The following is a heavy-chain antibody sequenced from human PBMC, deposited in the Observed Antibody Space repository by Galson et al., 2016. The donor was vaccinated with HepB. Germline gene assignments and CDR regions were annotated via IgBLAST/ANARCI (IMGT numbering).Heavy chain of an antibody. Sequence: QSGAEVKKPGESLRISCYLSGATVTNSWISWVRQVPGTGLEWMGRVDATNSYTFYSPSFQGHVTISADKSINPAYLQWSSLKPSDTAIYFCAETVLTAVGDWFDPWGQGTLVTVSS. CDR3: AETVLTAVGDWFDP. CDR2: VDATNSYT. V-gene: IGHV5-10-1*01. J-gene: IGHJ5*02. CDR1: GATVTNSW. D-gene: IGHD7-27*01.